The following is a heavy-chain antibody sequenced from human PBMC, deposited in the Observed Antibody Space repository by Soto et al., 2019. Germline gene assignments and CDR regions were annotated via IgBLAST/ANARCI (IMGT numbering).Heavy chain of an antibody. V-gene: IGHV4-59*01. CDR1: GVSISSYY. CDR3: ARVQRGDYDILTGYYTDPYFDY. J-gene: IGHJ4*02. CDR2: IYYSGST. D-gene: IGHD3-9*01. Sequence: SETLSLTCTVSGVSISSYYWSWIRQPPGKGLEWIGYIYYSGSTNYNPSLKSRVTISVDTSKNQFSLKLSSVTAADTAVYYCARVQRGDYDILTGYYTDPYFDYWGQGTLVTVSS.